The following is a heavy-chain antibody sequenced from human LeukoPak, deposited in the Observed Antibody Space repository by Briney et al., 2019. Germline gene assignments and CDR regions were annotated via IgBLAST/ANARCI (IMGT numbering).Heavy chain of an antibody. D-gene: IGHD3-3*01. CDR1: GFTFSSYS. V-gene: IGHV3-21*01. J-gene: IGHJ5*02. CDR2: INSSSSYI. Sequence: GGSLRLSCAASGFTFSSYSMNWVRQAPGKGLEWVSSINSSSSYIYYADSVKGRFTISRDNAKNSLYLQMNSLRAEDTAVYYCARGLYDFWSGSENWFDPWGQGTLVTVSS. CDR3: ARGLYDFWSGSENWFDP.